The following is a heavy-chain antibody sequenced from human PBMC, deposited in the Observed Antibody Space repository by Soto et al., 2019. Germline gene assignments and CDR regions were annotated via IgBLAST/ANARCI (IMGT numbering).Heavy chain of an antibody. D-gene: IGHD5-12*01. CDR1: GDTFSTST. CDR3: ARDSPIGSVFSGYDAIDV. V-gene: IGHV1-69*08. Sequence: QVQLVQSGAEVKEPGSSVKVSCKASGDTFSTSTFTWVRQAPGQGLEWMGRIIPILDTADYAQKFQGSVTITADKSTSTVFMELSSLRSEDTGIYYCARDSPIGSVFSGYDAIDVWGQGTLVTVSP. CDR2: IIPILDTA. J-gene: IGHJ4*02.